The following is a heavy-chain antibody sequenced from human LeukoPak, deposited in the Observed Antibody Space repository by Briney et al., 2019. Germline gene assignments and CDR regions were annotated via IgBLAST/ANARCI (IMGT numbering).Heavy chain of an antibody. CDR1: GGTFTSYA. CDR2: IIPIFGTA. V-gene: IGHV1-69*13. D-gene: IGHD3-22*01. J-gene: IGHJ4*02. Sequence: ASVKVSCKPSGGTFTSYAISWVRQAPGQGLEWMGGIIPIFGTANYAQKFQGRVTITADESTSTAYMELSSLRSEDTAVYYCARERITMIVVVITNVGYFDYWGQGTLVTVSS. CDR3: ARERITMIVVVITNVGYFDY.